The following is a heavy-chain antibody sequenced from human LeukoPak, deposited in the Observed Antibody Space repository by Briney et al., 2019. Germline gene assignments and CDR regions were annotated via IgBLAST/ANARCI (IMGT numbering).Heavy chain of an antibody. CDR1: GFTFSSYV. CDR2: ISGSGGSS. Sequence: GGSLRLSCAASGFTFSSYVTSWVRQAPGKGLEWISVISGSGGSSNYADSVKGRFTISRDNSKNTLYLQMSSLRADDTAVYYCAKADKLGLYVFDYWGLGTLVSVSS. CDR3: AKADKLGLYVFDY. J-gene: IGHJ4*02. V-gene: IGHV3-23*01. D-gene: IGHD7-27*01.